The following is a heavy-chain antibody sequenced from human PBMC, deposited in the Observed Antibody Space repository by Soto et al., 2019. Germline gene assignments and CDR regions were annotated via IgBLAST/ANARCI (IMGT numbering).Heavy chain of an antibody. D-gene: IGHD2-8*01. CDR3: ARRSGVNYFDY. CDR2: IYYTGTT. V-gene: IGHV4-39*01. CDR1: GGSIRSSSNY. Sequence: QLQLQESGPGLVKPSETLSLTCTVSGGSIRSSSNYCGWIRQPPGKGLEWIGSIYYTGTTYHNPSLNSRVTISIDTSKNQFSLKLSSVTAADTAVYYCARRSGVNYFDYWGQGTLVTVSS. J-gene: IGHJ4*02.